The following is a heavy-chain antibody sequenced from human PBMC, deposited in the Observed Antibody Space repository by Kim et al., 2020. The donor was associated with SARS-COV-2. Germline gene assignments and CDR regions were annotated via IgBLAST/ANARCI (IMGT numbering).Heavy chain of an antibody. CDR2: INAGNGNT. D-gene: IGHD3-16*02. CDR1: GYTFTSYA. CDR3: ARSKDLGELSYTFDY. Sequence: ASVKVSCKASGYTFTSYAMHWVRQAPGQRLEWMGWINAGNGNTKYSQKFQGRVTITRDTSASTAYMELSSLRSEDTAVYYCARSKDLGELSYTFDYWGQGTLVTVSS. V-gene: IGHV1-3*01. J-gene: IGHJ4*02.